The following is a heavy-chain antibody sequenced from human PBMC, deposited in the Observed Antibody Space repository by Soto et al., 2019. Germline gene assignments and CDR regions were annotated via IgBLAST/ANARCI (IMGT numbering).Heavy chain of an antibody. D-gene: IGHD6-13*01. J-gene: IGHJ4*02. CDR1: GGSISSFY. CDR2: IYHSGST. Sequence: SETLSLTCTVSGGSISSFYWSWIRQPAGKGLEWIGEIYHSGSTNYNPSLKSRVTISVDKSKNQFSLKLSSVTAADTAVYYRARRKIAAAGSYYFDYWGQGTLVTVSS. CDR3: ARRKIAAAGSYYFDY. V-gene: IGHV4-59*12.